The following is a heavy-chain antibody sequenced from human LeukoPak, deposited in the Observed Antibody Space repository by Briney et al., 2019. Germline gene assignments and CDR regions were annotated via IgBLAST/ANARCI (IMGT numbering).Heavy chain of an antibody. D-gene: IGHD1-26*01. CDR1: GGTFSSYA. Sequence: GASVKVSCKASGGTFSSYAISWVRQAPGQGLEWMGGIIPIFGTANYAQKLQGRVTMTTDTSTSTAYMELRSLRSDDTAVYYCARDRVGATDYWGQGTLVTVSS. CDR3: ARDRVGATDY. CDR2: IIPIFGTA. J-gene: IGHJ4*02. V-gene: IGHV1-69*05.